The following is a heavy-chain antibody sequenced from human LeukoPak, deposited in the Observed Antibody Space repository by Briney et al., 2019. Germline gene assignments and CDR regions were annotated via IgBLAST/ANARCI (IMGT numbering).Heavy chain of an antibody. CDR1: GFTASTNY. D-gene: IGHD3-10*01. CDR3: AREITMVRGVMGYFDY. V-gene: IGHV3-66*01. Sequence: PGGSLRLSCAASGFTASTNYMSWVRQPPGKGLEWVSVIYSGGSTYYADSVKGRFTISRDNSKNTLYLQMNSLRAEDTAVYYCAREITMVRGVMGYFDYWGQGTLVTVSS. J-gene: IGHJ4*02. CDR2: IYSGGST.